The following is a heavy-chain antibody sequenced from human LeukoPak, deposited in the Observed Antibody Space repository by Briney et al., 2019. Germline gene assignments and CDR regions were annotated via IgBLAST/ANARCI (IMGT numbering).Heavy chain of an antibody. CDR2: VSGSGAGT. J-gene: IGHJ4*02. V-gene: IGHV3-23*01. CDR3: AKNPSAYCGGDCYSDY. CDR1: GFTFTSSA. Sequence: GGSLRLSCAASGFTFTSSAMSWVRQAPGKGLEWVSAVSGSGAGTYYADSVKGRFTVSRDNSKNTLYLQMNTLGAEDTAIYYCAKNPSAYCGGDCYSDYWGQGTLVTVSS. D-gene: IGHD2-21*01.